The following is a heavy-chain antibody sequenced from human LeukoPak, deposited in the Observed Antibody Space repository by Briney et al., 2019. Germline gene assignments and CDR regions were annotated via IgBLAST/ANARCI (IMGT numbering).Heavy chain of an antibody. CDR2: IWYDGSQK. V-gene: IGHV3-33*01. J-gene: IGHJ3*02. Sequence: GGSLRLSCAASGFTFSNYVMHWVRQAPGKGLEWVALIWYDGSQKYYADSVKGRFTISRDNSKNTLYLQMNSLRAEDTAVYYCAREYYYGSDSNAFDIWGQGTMVTVSS. CDR1: GFTFSNYV. CDR3: AREYYYGSDSNAFDI. D-gene: IGHD3-10*01.